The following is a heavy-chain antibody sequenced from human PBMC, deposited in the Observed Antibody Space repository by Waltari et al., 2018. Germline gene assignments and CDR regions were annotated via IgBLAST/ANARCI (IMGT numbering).Heavy chain of an antibody. D-gene: IGHD2-8*01. Sequence: QVQLVQSGAEVKKPGASVKVSCKASGYTFTSYDINWVRQATGPGLEWMGWMNPNSGNTGDAQKFQGRVTMTRNTAISTAYMELSSLRSEDTAVYYCARGEISIVLMVYANWFDPWGQGTLVTVSS. CDR2: MNPNSGNT. CDR1: GYTFTSYD. V-gene: IGHV1-8*01. CDR3: ARGEISIVLMVYANWFDP. J-gene: IGHJ5*02.